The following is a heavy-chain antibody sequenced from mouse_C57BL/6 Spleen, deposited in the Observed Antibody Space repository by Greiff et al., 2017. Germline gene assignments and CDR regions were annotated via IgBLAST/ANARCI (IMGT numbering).Heavy chain of an antibody. CDR3: ARSRYDGYMFAY. CDR1: GYSITSGYY. Sequence: EVQLQQSGPGLVKPSQSLSLTCSVTGYSITSGYYWNWIRQFPGNKLEWMGYISYDGSNNYNPSPKNRISITRDTSKNQFFLTLNSVTTEDTATYYCARSRYDGYMFAYWGKGTLVTVSA. V-gene: IGHV3-6*01. J-gene: IGHJ3*01. CDR2: ISYDGSN. D-gene: IGHD2-3*01.